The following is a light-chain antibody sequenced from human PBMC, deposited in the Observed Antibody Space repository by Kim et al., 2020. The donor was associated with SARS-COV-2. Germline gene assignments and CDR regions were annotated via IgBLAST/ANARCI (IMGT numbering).Light chain of an antibody. CDR2: GTS. CDR3: QQYDTSPWT. CDR1: QSVSNNY. V-gene: IGKV3-20*01. Sequence: EIVLTQSPDTLALSPGERATLSCRTSQSVSNNYLAWYQQKPGQAPRLLIYGTSSRATGIPDRFSGSGSGTDFTLTISRPEPEDFAVFYCQQYDTSPWTFGQGTKLEI. J-gene: IGKJ1*01.